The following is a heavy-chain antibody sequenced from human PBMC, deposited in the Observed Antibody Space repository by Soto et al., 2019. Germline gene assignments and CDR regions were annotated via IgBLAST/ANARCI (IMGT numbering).Heavy chain of an antibody. Sequence: QLQLVESGGGVVQPGTSLRLSCTASGFMFKSYVMHWVRQAPGKGLEWVALTSYDGNNKYYGDSVKGRFTVSRDNSKNTLHLQRARLRPEDTALYYCARWGTTGGFDLWGQGTLVSVSS. D-gene: IGHD3-16*01. CDR2: TSYDGNNK. V-gene: IGHV3-30*19. J-gene: IGHJ4*02. CDR3: ARWGTTGGFDL. CDR1: GFMFKSYV.